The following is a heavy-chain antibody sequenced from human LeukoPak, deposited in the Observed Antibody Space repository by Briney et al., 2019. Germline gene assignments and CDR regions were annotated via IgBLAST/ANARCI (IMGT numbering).Heavy chain of an antibody. CDR1: GFTFSSYS. J-gene: IGHJ6*03. CDR3: ARGGTIFGVVIPFSYYYYYMEV. V-gene: IGHV3-21*01. CDR2: ISSISSYI. D-gene: IGHD3-3*01. Sequence: PGGSLRLSCAASGFTFSSYSMNWVRQAPGKGLEWVSSISSISSYIYYADSVKGRFTISRDNAKNSLYLQMNSLSAEDTAVYYCARGGTIFGVVIPFSYYYYYMEVWGKGTTVTVSS.